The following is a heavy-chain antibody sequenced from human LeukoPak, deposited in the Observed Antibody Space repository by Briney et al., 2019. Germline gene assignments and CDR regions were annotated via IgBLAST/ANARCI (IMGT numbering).Heavy chain of an antibody. J-gene: IGHJ4*02. Sequence: ASVKVSCKASGYTFTSYDINWVRQATGQGLEWMGWMNPNSGNTGYAQKFQGRVTITRNTSISTAYMELSSLRSEDTAVYYCARAGTHSSSWYKPKYYFDYWGQGTLVTVSS. D-gene: IGHD6-13*01. CDR2: MNPNSGNT. CDR3: ARAGTHSSSWYKPKYYFDY. V-gene: IGHV1-8*01. CDR1: GYTFTSYD.